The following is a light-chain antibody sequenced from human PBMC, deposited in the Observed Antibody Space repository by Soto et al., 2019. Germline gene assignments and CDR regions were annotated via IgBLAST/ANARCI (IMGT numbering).Light chain of an antibody. V-gene: IGKV1-27*01. J-gene: IGKJ1*01. CDR3: QKYNGAPWT. CDR1: QGISNY. CDR2: AAS. Sequence: DIQMTQSPSSLSASVGDRVTITCRASQGISNYLAWYQQKPGKVPKLLIYAASTLQSGVPSRFSDSGSGTDFTLTISSLQPEDVATYYCQKYNGAPWTFGQGTKVEIE.